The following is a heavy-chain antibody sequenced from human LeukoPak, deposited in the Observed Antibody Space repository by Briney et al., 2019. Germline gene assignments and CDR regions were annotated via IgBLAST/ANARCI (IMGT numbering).Heavy chain of an antibody. D-gene: IGHD2-2*01. V-gene: IGHV1-46*01. Sequence: ASVKVSCKASGYTFTSYYMHRVRQAPGQGLEWMGIINPSGGSTSYAQKFQGRVTMTRDTSTGTVYMELSSLRSEDTAVYYCARDKGSTSFHRVWFDPWGQGTLVTVSS. CDR2: INPSGGST. CDR1: GYTFTSYY. CDR3: ARDKGSTSFHRVWFDP. J-gene: IGHJ5*02.